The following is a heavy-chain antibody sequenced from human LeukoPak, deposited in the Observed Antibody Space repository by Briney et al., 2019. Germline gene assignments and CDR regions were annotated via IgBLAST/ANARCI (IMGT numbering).Heavy chain of an antibody. V-gene: IGHV4-34*01. J-gene: IGHJ5*02. D-gene: IGHD6-19*01. CDR3: AKGHRYSSGWYWSHWFDP. CDR2: INHSGST. CDR1: GFSFSSYW. Sequence: GSLRLSCAVSGFSFSSYWMTWIRQPSGKGLEWIGEINHSGSTNYNPSLKSRVTISVDTSKKQFFLRLSSVTAADTAVYYCAKGHRYSSGWYWSHWFDPWGQGTLVTVSS.